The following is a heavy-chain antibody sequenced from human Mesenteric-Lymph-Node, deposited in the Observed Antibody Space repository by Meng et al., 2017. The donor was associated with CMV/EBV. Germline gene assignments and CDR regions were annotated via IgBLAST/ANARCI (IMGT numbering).Heavy chain of an antibody. V-gene: IGHV3-9*01. J-gene: IGHJ4*02. CDR3: AKDVSDYYDSSGQFDY. CDR2: ISWSSGSI. CDR1: GFTFDDFA. Sequence: SLKISCAASGFTFDDFAMHWVRQAPGKGLEWVSGISWSSGSIGYADSVKGRFTISRDNAKNSLYLQMNSLRAEDTALYYCAKDVSDYYDSSGQFDYWGQGTLVTVSS. D-gene: IGHD3-22*01.